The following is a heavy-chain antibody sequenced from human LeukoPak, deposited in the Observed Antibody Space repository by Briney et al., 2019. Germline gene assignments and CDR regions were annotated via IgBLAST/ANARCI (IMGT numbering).Heavy chain of an antibody. V-gene: IGHV4-4*07. CDR3: ARGETLDETPPGWVYFSH. Sequence: SEALSLTCTVSGGSISDSYWCWLRQSAGKGLEWIGRVYRSGSTNYNPSLKSRVVISVDTSKNQFSLNLASVTAADTAVYFCARGETLDETPPGWVYFSHWGPGTLVTVSS. J-gene: IGHJ1*01. CDR2: VYRSGST. D-gene: IGHD1-14*01. CDR1: GGSISDSY.